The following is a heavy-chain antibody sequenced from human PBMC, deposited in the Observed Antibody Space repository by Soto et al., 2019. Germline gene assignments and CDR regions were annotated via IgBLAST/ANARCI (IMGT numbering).Heavy chain of an antibody. V-gene: IGHV3-30*18. CDR2: ISYDGSNK. CDR1: GFTFSSYG. J-gene: IGHJ6*02. CDR3: AKDWGLMVRGVIIPSYGMDV. D-gene: IGHD3-10*01. Sequence: GGSLRLSCAASGFTFSSYGMHWVRQAPGKGLEWVAVISYDGSNKYYADSVKGRFTISRDNSKNTLYLQMNSLRAEDTAVYYCAKDWGLMVRGVIIPSYGMDVWGRGTTVTVSS.